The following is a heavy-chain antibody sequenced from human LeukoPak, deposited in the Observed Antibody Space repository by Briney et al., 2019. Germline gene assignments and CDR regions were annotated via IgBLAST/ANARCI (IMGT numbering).Heavy chain of an antibody. CDR3: ARIRDGYNDAYDI. D-gene: IGHD5-24*01. CDR2: INPGGDNT. CDR1: GYTFTGYY. J-gene: IGHJ3*02. Sequence: ASVKVSCKSSGYTFTGYYIHWVRQAPGQGLEWMGLINPGGDNTNYAQNFQGRVTMTRDTSTSTVYMELSSLRSEDTAIYYCARIRDGYNDAYDIWGQGTVVTVPS. V-gene: IGHV1-46*01.